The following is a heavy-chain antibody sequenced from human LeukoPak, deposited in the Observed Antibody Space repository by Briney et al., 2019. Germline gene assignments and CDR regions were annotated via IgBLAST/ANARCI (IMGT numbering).Heavy chain of an antibody. D-gene: IGHD2-15*01. CDR2: ISSSSSYI. V-gene: IGHV3-21*01. Sequence: GGSLRLSCAASGFTFSSYSMNWVRQAPGKGLEWVSSISSSSSYIYYADSVKGRFTISRDNAKNSLYLQMNSLRAEDTAVYYCARDTDCSGGSCYSVYWYFDLWGRGTLVTDSS. J-gene: IGHJ2*01. CDR3: ARDTDCSGGSCYSVYWYFDL. CDR1: GFTFSSYS.